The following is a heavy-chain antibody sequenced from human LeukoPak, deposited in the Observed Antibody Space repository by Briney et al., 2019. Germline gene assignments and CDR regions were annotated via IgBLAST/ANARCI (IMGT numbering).Heavy chain of an antibody. Sequence: GGSLRLSCAASGFSFSRFWMTWVRQAPGKGLEWVASIKEDGGEMYYVDSVKGRFTISRDNAQNSLFLQMNSLRDGDTAVYYCARDYLGWFGELSTFDYWGQGTLVTVSS. D-gene: IGHD3-10*01. CDR2: IKEDGGEM. CDR1: GFSFSRFW. J-gene: IGHJ4*02. CDR3: ARDYLGWFGELSTFDY. V-gene: IGHV3-7*01.